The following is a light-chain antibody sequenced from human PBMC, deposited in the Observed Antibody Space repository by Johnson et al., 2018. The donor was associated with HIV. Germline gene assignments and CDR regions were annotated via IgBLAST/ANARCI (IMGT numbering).Light chain of an antibody. Sequence: QSVLTQPPSVSAAPGQKVTISCSGSSSNIGNNYVSWYQQLPGTAPKLLIYDNNKRPSGIPDRFSGSKSGTSATLGITGLQTGDEADYYCGTWDSSLSAEVFGNGTKVTV. V-gene: IGLV1-51*01. CDR3: GTWDSSLSAEV. CDR2: DNN. CDR1: SSNIGNNY. J-gene: IGLJ1*01.